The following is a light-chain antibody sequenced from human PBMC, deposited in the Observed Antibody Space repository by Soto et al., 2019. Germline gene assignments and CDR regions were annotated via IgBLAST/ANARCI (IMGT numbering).Light chain of an antibody. CDR1: SSNIGAGYD. CDR3: QTYDSSLSGVV. V-gene: IGLV1-40*01. J-gene: IGLJ2*01. Sequence: QSVLTQPPSVSGAPGQRVTISCTGSSSNIGAGYDVHWYQQLPGTAPKLLIYGNNNRPSGVPDRFSGSTSGTSASLAITGLQALDEADYYSQTYDSSLSGVVFGGGTKLTVL. CDR2: GNN.